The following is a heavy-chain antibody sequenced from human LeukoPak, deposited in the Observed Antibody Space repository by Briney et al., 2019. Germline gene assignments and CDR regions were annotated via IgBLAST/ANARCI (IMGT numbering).Heavy chain of an antibody. D-gene: IGHD2-2*01. CDR1: GYSISSGYY. CDR3: ARELVPAGYFDP. V-gene: IGHV4-38-2*02. CDR2: IYHSGST. J-gene: IGHJ5*02. Sequence: PSETLSLTCTVSGYSISSGYYWGWIRQPPGKGLEWIGSIYHSGSTYYNPSLKSRVTISVDTSKNQFSLKLSSVTAADTAVYYCARELVPAGYFDPWGQGTLVTVSS.